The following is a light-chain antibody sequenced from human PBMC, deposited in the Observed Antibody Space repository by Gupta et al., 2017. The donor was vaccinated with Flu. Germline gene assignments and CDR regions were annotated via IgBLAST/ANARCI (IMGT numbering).Light chain of an antibody. CDR2: EGT. V-gene: IGLV2-23*01. J-gene: IGLJ3*02. CDR3: CSYAGSRNLWV. CDR1: SSDVGSYNF. Sequence: QSALTQPASVSEPPGQSITISCTVASSDVGSYNFVSWYQHRPGEAPKLMIYEGTKRPSGVSNRFSGSKSGNTASLTISGLQAEDEADYYCCSYAGSRNLWVFGGGTKLTVL.